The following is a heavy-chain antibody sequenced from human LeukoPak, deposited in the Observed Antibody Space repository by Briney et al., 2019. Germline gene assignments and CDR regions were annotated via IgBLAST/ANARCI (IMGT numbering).Heavy chain of an antibody. D-gene: IGHD1-26*01. CDR3: ARRRDLYSGSYYPFDY. V-gene: IGHV5-51*01. CDR2: IYPGDSDT. J-gene: IGHJ4*02. CDR1: EYSFTSYW. Sequence: GESLKISCKGSEYSFTSYWIGWVRQMPGKGLEWMGIIYPGDSDTKYSPSFQGQVTMSADKSSSTAYLEWSSLKASDTAMYYCARRRDLYSGSYYPFDYWGQGTLVTVSS.